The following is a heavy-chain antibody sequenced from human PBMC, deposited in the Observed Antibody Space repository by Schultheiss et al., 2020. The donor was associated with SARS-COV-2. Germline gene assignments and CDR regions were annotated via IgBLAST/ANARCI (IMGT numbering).Heavy chain of an antibody. CDR1: GFTFSSYV. Sequence: GGSLRLSCAASGFTFSSYVMHWVRQAPGKGLEWVSTVSGSGDSRYYADSVKGQFTISRDYSKNTLYLQLNSLRVEDTAVYYCAKHGYNWRIDYWGQGTLVTV. V-gene: IGHV3-23*01. CDR2: VSGSGDSR. J-gene: IGHJ4*02. CDR3: AKHGYNWRIDY. D-gene: IGHD5-24*01.